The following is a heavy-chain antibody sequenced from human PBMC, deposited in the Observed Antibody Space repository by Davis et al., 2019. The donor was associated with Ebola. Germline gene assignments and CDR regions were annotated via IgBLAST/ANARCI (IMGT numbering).Heavy chain of an antibody. Sequence: MPSETLSLTCTVSGGSISSGDYYWSWIRQPPGKGLEWIGYIYYSGSTYYNPSLKSRVTISVDTSKNQFSLKLSSVTAADTAVYFCARSPITISGVLVPLYWFFDLWGRGTLVTVSS. J-gene: IGHJ2*01. CDR1: GGSISSGDYY. CDR3: ARSPITISGVLVPLYWFFDL. V-gene: IGHV4-30-4*02. D-gene: IGHD3-3*01. CDR2: IYYSGST.